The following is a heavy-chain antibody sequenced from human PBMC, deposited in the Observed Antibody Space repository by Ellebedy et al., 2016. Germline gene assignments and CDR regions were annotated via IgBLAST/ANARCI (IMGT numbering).Heavy chain of an antibody. CDR2: ISAYHGNT. J-gene: IGHJ4*02. CDR1: GYTFTAHG. D-gene: IGHD4-17*01. V-gene: IGHV1-18*01. Sequence: ASVKVSCKASGYTFTAHGISWVRQAPGQGLEWMGWISAYHGNTNYARKLQGRVTMTTDTSTNIAYMELRSLRSDDTAVYYCARDGGDYAFHYWGQGTLLTVSS. CDR3: ARDGGDYAFHY.